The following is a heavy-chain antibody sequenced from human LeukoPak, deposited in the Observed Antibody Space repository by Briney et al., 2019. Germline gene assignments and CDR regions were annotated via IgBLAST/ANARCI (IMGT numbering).Heavy chain of an antibody. D-gene: IGHD2-2*01. J-gene: IGHJ3*02. CDR1: GFTFSSYG. CDR3: ARTLYCSSTSCYAFDI. Sequence: TGGSLRLSCAASGFTFSSYGMHWVRQAPGKGLEWVAFIRYDGSNKYYADSVKGRFTISRDNSKNTLYLQMNSLRAEDTAVYYCARTLYCSSTSCYAFDIWGQGTMVTVSS. V-gene: IGHV3-30*02. CDR2: IRYDGSNK.